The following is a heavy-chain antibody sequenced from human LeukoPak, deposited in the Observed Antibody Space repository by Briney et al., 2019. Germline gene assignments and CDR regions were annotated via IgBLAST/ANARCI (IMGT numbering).Heavy chain of an antibody. CDR2: ISGSGGST. Sequence: GGSLRLSCTASGFTFGDYAMSWVRQAPGKGLEWVSAISGSGGSTYYADSVKGRFTISRDNSKNTLYLQMNSLRAEDTAVYYCAKDLQDIVVVVAAKGDAFDIWGQGTMVTVSS. V-gene: IGHV3-23*01. CDR3: AKDLQDIVVVVAAKGDAFDI. D-gene: IGHD2-15*01. J-gene: IGHJ3*02. CDR1: GFTFGDYA.